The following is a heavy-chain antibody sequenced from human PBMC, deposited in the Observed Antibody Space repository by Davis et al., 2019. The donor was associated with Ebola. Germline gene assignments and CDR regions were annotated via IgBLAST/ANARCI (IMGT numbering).Heavy chain of an antibody. V-gene: IGHV1-8*01. CDR2: ISPGNGNS. CDR1: GYTFTRND. D-gene: IGHD2-2*03. CDR3: ARSSYTGYVTD. Sequence: VSVKVSCKTSGYTFTRNDISWVREVSGQGLEWMGWISPGNGNSDYARKFKGRLSLTRDTSTGTAYMELSGLRSEDTATYYCARSSYTGYVTDWGLGTLVTVSS. J-gene: IGHJ4*02.